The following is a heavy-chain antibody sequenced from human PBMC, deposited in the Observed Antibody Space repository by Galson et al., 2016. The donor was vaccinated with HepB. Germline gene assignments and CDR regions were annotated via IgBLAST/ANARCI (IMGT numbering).Heavy chain of an antibody. J-gene: IGHJ5*02. D-gene: IGHD5-12*01. CDR3: HGAGGFSS. V-gene: IGHV3-53*01. CDR1: GFAVSNNH. CDR2: IYGGGGT. Sequence: SLRLSCAASGFAVSNNHIFWVRQAPGKGLEWVSLIYGGGGTYYADSVKGRFTMYRDNTKNIVYLQMHRLRAEDTAVYYCHGAGGFSSWGQGTLVTVSS.